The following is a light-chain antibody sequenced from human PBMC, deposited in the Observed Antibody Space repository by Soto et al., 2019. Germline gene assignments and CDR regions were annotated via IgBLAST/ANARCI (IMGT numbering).Light chain of an antibody. CDR1: SSNFGAGYD. Sequence: QAVVTQPPSVSGAPGQTVTISCTGSSSNFGAGYDVHWYQQLPGTAPKLLIYGNNNRPSGVPDRFSGSKSGTSASLAITGLQAEDEGDYYCQSYDSSLIGDVFGTGTKLTVL. J-gene: IGLJ1*01. V-gene: IGLV1-40*01. CDR3: QSYDSSLIGDV. CDR2: GNN.